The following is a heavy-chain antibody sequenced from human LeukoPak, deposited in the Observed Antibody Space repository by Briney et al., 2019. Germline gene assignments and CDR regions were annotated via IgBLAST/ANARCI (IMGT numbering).Heavy chain of an antibody. CDR1: AFFFSTYA. V-gene: IGHV3-23*01. J-gene: IGHJ3*02. CDR2: ISGSGDVT. CDR3: AKDRRDGYNFNPFDI. D-gene: IGHD5-24*01. Sequence: GGSMRLSCAAAAFFFSTYAMSWVRQAPGKGLEWGSAISGSGDVTHYADSVKGRFTISRDNSKNTLYLQMISLRADDAALYYCAKDRRDGYNFNPFDIWGQGTTVTVSS.